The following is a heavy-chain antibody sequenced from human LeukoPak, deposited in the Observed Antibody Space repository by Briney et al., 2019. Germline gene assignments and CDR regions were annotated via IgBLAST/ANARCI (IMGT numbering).Heavy chain of an antibody. CDR3: TKKSPYGGRDS. D-gene: IGHD4/OR15-4a*01. CDR1: GFTFSSYP. J-gene: IGHJ4*02. Sequence: GGSLRLSCAASGFTFSSYPMSWIRQAPGKGLEWVSAISGNGENTYYADSMKGRFTISRDNSKNILYLQMSSLRAEDTAIYYCTKKSPYGGRDSWGQGTLVTVSS. V-gene: IGHV3-23*01. CDR2: ISGNGENT.